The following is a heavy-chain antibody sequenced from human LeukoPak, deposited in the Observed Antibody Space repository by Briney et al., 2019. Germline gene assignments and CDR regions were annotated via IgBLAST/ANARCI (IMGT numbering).Heavy chain of an antibody. D-gene: IGHD4-23*01. Sequence: SETLSLTCAVYGGALSGYYCSWIREPPGEGLEWIGEINHSGSTNYNPSLKSRVTISVDTSKNQFSLRLRSVTAADTAVYYCARDPTTVVTTPYYFDDWGQGTLVTVSS. CDR3: ARDPTTVVTTPYYFDD. CDR1: GGALSGYY. V-gene: IGHV4-34*01. CDR2: INHSGST. J-gene: IGHJ4*02.